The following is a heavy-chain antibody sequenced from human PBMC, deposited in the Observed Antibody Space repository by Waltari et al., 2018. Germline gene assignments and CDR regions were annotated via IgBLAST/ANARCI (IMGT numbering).Heavy chain of an antibody. CDR2: INTSGNT. V-gene: IGHV4-4*07. Sequence: QVQLQESGPGLVKPSETLSLTCTVSGGSISSYYWSWIRQPAGEGLEWLGRINTSGNTKFNPSLGSRVTVSVDTSKNQFSLKLSSVTAADTAVYYCARSYSGYDYDSWGQGTLVTVSS. CDR3: ARSYSGYDYDS. CDR1: GGSISSYY. J-gene: IGHJ4*02. D-gene: IGHD5-12*01.